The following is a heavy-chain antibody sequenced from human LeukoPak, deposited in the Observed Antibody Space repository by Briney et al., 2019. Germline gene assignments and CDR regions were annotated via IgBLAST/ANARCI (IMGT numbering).Heavy chain of an antibody. CDR2: IIPILGIA. CDR3: ATFGGATVAFDI. D-gene: IGHD3-16*01. J-gene: IGHJ3*02. V-gene: IGHV1-69*04. Sequence: EASVKVSCKASGGTFSSYAISWVRQAPGQGLEWMGRIIPILGIANYAQKFQGRVTITADKSTSTAYMELSSLRSEDTAVYYCATFGGATVAFDIWGQGTMVTVSS. CDR1: GGTFSSYA.